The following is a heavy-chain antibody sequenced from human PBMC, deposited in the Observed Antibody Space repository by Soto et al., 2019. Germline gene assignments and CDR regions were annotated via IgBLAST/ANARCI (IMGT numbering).Heavy chain of an antibody. Sequence: EVKLVESWGGLVQPGWSLRLSCAASGFTFSSYAMHWGRQAPGKGLEYVSALSSDGGTPYYANSVTGRFAISRDNSTNALYLQMGSLRAEDMAVYYCARDLEELCSGGMDVCGQGTTVAV. V-gene: IGHV3-64*01. CDR1: GFTFSSYA. J-gene: IGHJ6*02. CDR2: LSSDGGTP. CDR3: ARDLEELCSGGMDV. D-gene: IGHD3-16*01.